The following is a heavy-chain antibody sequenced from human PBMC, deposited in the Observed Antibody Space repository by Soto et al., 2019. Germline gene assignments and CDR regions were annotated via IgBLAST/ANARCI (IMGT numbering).Heavy chain of an antibody. Sequence: ASVKFSCKSSGYTFTSYGFSWVRQAPGQGLEGMGWISAYNGNTNYAQKLQGRVAMTTETSSRTAYMEPRRLRADDTAGHYCAREGVGANFDYWGQGTLVTVSS. CDR1: GYTFTSYG. CDR2: ISAYNGNT. D-gene: IGHD1-26*01. V-gene: IGHV1-18*04. CDR3: AREGVGANFDY. J-gene: IGHJ4*02.